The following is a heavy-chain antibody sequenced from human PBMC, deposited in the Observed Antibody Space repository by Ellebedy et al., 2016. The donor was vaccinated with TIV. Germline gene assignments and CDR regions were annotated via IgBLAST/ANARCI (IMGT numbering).Heavy chain of an antibody. V-gene: IGHV3-7*01. CDR2: IKQDGSEK. CDR1: GFTFSSYW. CDR3: ARDRALYGMDV. Sequence: GESLKISXAASGFTFSSYWMSWVRQAPGKGLEWVANIKQDGSEKYYVDSVKGRFTISRDNAKNSLYLQMNSLRAEDTAVYYCARDRALYGMDVWGQGTTVTVSS. J-gene: IGHJ6*02.